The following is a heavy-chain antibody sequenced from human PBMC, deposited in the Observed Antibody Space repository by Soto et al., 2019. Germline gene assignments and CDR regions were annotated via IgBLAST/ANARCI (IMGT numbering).Heavy chain of an antibody. CDR1: GGSISSSSYY. D-gene: IGHD4-17*01. J-gene: IGHJ4*02. CDR2: IYYSGST. Sequence: SETLSLTCTVSGGSISSSSYYWGWIRQPPGKGLEWIGSIYYSGSTYYNPSLKSRVTISVDTSKNQFSLKLSSVTAADTAVYYCARLTTVTTPVVRYYFDYWGQGTLVTVSS. CDR3: ARLTTVTTPVVRYYFDY. V-gene: IGHV4-39*01.